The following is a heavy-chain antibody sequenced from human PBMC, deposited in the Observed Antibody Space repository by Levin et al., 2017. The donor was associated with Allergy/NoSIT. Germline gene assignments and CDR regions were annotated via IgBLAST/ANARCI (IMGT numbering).Heavy chain of an antibody. J-gene: IGHJ4*01. CDR2: ISYDASKK. V-gene: IGHV3-30-3*01. CDR1: GFTFSSYA. D-gene: IGHD6-13*01. Sequence: GGSLRLSCAASGFTFSSYAMHWVRQAPGKGLEWVAVISYDASKKYYADSVEGRFTISRDSSRNTVFLQMNSLRAEDTAVYYCARDEPADGSNHFDYWGQGTLVTVSS. CDR3: ARDEPADGSNHFDY.